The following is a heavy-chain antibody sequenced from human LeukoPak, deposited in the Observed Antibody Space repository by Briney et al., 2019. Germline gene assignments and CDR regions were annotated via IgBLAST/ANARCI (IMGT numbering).Heavy chain of an antibody. CDR1: GGSFSGYY. D-gene: IGHD3-10*01. CDR3: ARTPLWFGDKGNWFDP. CDR2: INHSGST. J-gene: IGHJ5*02. V-gene: IGHV4-34*01. Sequence: SETLSLTCAVYGGSFSGYYWSWIRQPPGKGLEGIGEINHSGSTNYNPSLKSRVTISVDTSKNQFSLKLSSVTAADTAVYYCARTPLWFGDKGNWFDPWGQGTLVTVSS.